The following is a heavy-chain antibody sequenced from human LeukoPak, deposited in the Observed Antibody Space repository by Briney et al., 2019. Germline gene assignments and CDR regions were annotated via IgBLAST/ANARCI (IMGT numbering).Heavy chain of an antibody. D-gene: IGHD1-1*01. V-gene: IGHV3-74*01. CDR1: GFTFSNDW. CDR3: AKPLQTGTRGYFDY. Sequence: GGSLRLSCAASGFTFSNDWMHWVRQAPGKGLMWVSRVTSDGSGTSYADSVKGRFTISRDNAKNTLYLQMNSLRAEDTAVYYCAKPLQTGTRGYFDYWGQGTLVTVSS. J-gene: IGHJ4*02. CDR2: VTSDGSGT.